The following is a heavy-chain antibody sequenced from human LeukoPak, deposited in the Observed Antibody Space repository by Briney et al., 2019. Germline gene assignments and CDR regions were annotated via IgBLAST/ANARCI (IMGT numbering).Heavy chain of an antibody. CDR2: INWNGGST. V-gene: IGHV3-20*01. Sequence: GGSLRLSCAASGFTFDDYGMSWVRQAPGKGLEWVSGINWNGGSTGYADSVKGRFTISRDNAKNSLYLQMNSLRAEDTASYHCARERSRDGYNNDAFDIWGQGTMVTVSS. CDR3: ARERSRDGYNNDAFDI. CDR1: GFTFDDYG. D-gene: IGHD5-24*01. J-gene: IGHJ3*02.